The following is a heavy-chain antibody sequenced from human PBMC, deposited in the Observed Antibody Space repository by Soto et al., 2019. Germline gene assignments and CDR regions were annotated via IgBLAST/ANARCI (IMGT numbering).Heavy chain of an antibody. J-gene: IGHJ5*02. Sequence: ASVKVSCKASGYTSTSYDINWVRQATGQGREWMGWANPNSGNTGYAQKFQGRVTMTRNTSISTAYMELSSLRSEDTAVYYCARGPPYSSWNCFDPWGQGTLVTVSS. V-gene: IGHV1-8*01. CDR3: ARGPPYSSWNCFDP. CDR2: ANPNSGNT. CDR1: GYTSTSYD. D-gene: IGHD6-6*01.